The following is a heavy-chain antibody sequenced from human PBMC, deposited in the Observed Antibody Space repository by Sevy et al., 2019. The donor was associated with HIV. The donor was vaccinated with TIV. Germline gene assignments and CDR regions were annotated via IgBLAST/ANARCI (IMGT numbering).Heavy chain of an antibody. V-gene: IGHV3-33*06. CDR1: GFTFSSYG. J-gene: IGHJ4*02. D-gene: IGHD5-12*01. CDR3: AKDNFSRRRDGYNYLFDY. CDR2: IWYDGSNK. Sequence: GGSLRLSCAASGFTFSSYGMHWVRQAPGKGLEWVAVIWYDGSNKYYADSVKGRFTISRDNSKNTLYLQMNSLIAEDTAVYYCAKDNFSRRRDGYNYLFDYWGQGTLVTVSS.